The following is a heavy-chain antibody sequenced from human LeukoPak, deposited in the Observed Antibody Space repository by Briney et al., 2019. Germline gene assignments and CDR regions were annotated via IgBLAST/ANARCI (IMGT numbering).Heavy chain of an antibody. CDR2: ISYDGSHK. CDR1: GFTFSSYS. V-gene: IGHV3-30*04. J-gene: IGHJ5*02. Sequence: GGSLRLSCAASGFTFSSYSMHWVRQAPGKGLEWVTVISYDGSHKFYADSVRGRFTISRDNSKNTLYLQMNSLRAEDTAVYYCARSALWPQYNWFDPWGQGTLVTVSS. CDR3: ARSALWPQYNWFDP. D-gene: IGHD5-18*01.